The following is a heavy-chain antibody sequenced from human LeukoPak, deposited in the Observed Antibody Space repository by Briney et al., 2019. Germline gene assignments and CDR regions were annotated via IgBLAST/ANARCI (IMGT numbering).Heavy chain of an antibody. D-gene: IGHD3-22*01. J-gene: IGHJ4*02. CDR3: ARGHYYDSSGYHFDY. CDR1: GYTFTGYY. V-gene: IGHV1-2*06. Sequence: ASVKVSCKASGYTFTGYYMHWVRQAPGQGLEWMGRINPNSGGTNYAQKFQGTVTMTRDTSISTVYMELSRLRSDDTAVYYCARGHYYDSSGYHFDYWGQGTLVTVSS. CDR2: INPNSGGT.